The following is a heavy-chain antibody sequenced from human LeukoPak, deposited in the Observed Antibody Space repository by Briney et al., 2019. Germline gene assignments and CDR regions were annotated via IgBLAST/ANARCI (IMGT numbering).Heavy chain of an antibody. Sequence: PGRSLRLSCAASGFTFSSYALHWVRQAPGKGLEWVAVISYDGSNTYYADSVKGRFAISRDNSRNTLYLQMNSLRAEDTAVYYCARADAIGDILTCYYYYGMDVWGQGTTVTVSS. CDR1: GFTFSSYA. J-gene: IGHJ6*02. V-gene: IGHV3-30*09. CDR3: ARADAIGDILTCYYYYGMDV. D-gene: IGHD3-9*01. CDR2: ISYDGSNT.